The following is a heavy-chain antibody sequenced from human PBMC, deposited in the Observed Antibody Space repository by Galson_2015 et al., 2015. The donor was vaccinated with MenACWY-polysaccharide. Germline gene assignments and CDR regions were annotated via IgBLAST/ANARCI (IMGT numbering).Heavy chain of an antibody. CDR1: GFTFSSYS. V-gene: IGHV3-21*01. CDR3: ARDGNYYDSSGSVYYYYGMDV. D-gene: IGHD3-22*01. Sequence: SLRLSCAASGFTFSSYSMNWVRQAPGKGLEWVSSISSSSSYIYYADSVKGRFTISRDNAKNSLYLQMNSLRAEDTAVYYCARDGNYYDSSGSVYYYYGMDVWGQGTTVTVSS. J-gene: IGHJ6*02. CDR2: ISSSSSYI.